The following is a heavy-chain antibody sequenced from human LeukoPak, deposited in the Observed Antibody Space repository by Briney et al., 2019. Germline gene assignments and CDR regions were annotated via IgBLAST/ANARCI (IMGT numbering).Heavy chain of an antibody. CDR2: IIPIFGTA. CDR1: GGTFSSYA. J-gene: IGHJ5*02. V-gene: IGHV1-69*05. Sequence: GASVKVSCKASGGTFSSYAISWVRQAPGQGLEWMGGIIPIFGTANYAQKFQGRVTFTTDESTSTAYMELSSLRSEDTAVYYCARDRGYSYGSLGWFDPWGLGTLVTVSS. CDR3: ARDRGYSYGSLGWFDP. D-gene: IGHD5-18*01.